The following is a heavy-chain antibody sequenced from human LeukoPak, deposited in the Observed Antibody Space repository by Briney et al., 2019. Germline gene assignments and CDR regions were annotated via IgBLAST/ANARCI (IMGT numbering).Heavy chain of an antibody. CDR1: GYTFTSYY. CDR2: INPSGGST. D-gene: IGHD3-3*01. J-gene: IGHJ6*02. CDR3: ARESVGFLEWLQRYYYYGMDV. V-gene: IGHV1-46*01. Sequence: ASVKVSCKASGYTFTSYYMHWVRQAPGQGLEWMGIINPSGGSTSYAQKFQGRVTMTRDTSTSTVYMELSSLRSEDTAVYYCARESVGFLEWLQRYYYYGMDVWGQGTTVTVSS.